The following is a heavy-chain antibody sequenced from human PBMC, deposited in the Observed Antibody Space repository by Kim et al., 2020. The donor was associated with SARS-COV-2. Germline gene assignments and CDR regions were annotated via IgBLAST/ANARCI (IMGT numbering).Heavy chain of an antibody. Sequence: SETLSLTCTVSGGSISSGGYYWTWIRQHPGKGLEWIVYISYSGSTYYNPSLKSRVSISLDTSKNQFSLKLSSVTAADTAVYYCARCSGASCYLLDYWGQGTLVTVSS. D-gene: IGHD2-15*01. V-gene: IGHV4-31*03. CDR1: GGSISSGGYY. CDR2: ISYSGST. J-gene: IGHJ4*02. CDR3: ARCSGASCYLLDY.